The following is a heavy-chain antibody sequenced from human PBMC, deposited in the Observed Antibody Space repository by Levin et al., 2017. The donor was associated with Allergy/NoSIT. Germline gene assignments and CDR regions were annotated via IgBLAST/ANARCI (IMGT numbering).Heavy chain of an antibody. Sequence: PGESLKISCKASGGTFSSYAISWVRQAPGQGLEWMGGIIPIFGTANYAQKFQGRVTITADESTSTAYMELSSLRSEDTAVYYCARDVDYYDSSGYPYYYYYGMDVWGQGTTVTVSS. CDR3: ARDVDYYDSSGYPYYYYYGMDV. CDR2: IIPIFGTA. D-gene: IGHD3-22*01. CDR1: GGTFSSYA. V-gene: IGHV1-69*01. J-gene: IGHJ6*02.